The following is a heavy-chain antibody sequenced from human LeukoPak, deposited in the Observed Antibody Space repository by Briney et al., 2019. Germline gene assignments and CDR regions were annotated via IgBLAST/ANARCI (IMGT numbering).Heavy chain of an antibody. CDR3: ATHPPYCSSTSCYSGYVLFDY. CDR2: ISAYNGNT. CDR1: GYTFTSYG. D-gene: IGHD2-2*01. V-gene: IGHV1-18*01. Sequence: GASLKVSCKASGYTFTSYGISWVRQAPRQGLEWMGWISAYNGNTNYAQKLQGRVTLTTDTSTSTPHLERRDLIADDTAVYYCATHPPYCSSTSCYSGYVLFDYWGEGTLVTVSP. J-gene: IGHJ4*02.